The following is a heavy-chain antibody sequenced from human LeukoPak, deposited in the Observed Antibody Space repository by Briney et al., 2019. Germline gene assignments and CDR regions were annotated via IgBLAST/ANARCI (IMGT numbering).Heavy chain of an antibody. D-gene: IGHD3-9*01. CDR2: INPNSGGT. CDR1: GYTFTSYY. V-gene: IGHV1-2*02. J-gene: IGHJ4*02. CDR3: ARVLRYFDWLSNFDY. Sequence: ASVKVSCKASGYTFTSYYMHWVRQAPGQGLEWMGWINPNSGGTNYAQKFQGRVTMTRDTSISTAYMELSRLRSDDTAVYYCARVLRYFDWLSNFDYWGQGTLVTVSS.